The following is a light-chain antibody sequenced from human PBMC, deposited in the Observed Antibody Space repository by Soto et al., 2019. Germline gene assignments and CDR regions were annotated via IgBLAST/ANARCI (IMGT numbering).Light chain of an antibody. Sequence: QSVLTQPASVSGSPGQSITISCTGTSSDVGGYNFVSWYQQHPGKAPKLIIYEVTDRPSGVSNRFSGSKSGSTASLTISGLQAEDEADYYCSSYNRRNTLAFGGGTKLTVL. V-gene: IGLV2-14*01. CDR1: SSDVGGYNF. J-gene: IGLJ2*01. CDR3: SSYNRRNTLA. CDR2: EVT.